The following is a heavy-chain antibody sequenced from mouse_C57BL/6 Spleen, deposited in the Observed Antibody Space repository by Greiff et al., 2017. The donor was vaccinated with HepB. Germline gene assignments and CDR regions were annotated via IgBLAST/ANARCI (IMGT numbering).Heavy chain of an antibody. J-gene: IGHJ2*01. CDR2: IYPGDGDT. D-gene: IGHD1-1*01. V-gene: IGHV1-82*01. Sequence: VQLQQSGPELVKPGASVKISCKASGYAFSSSWMNWVKQRPGKGLEWIGRIYPGDGDTNYNGKFKGKATLTADKSSSTAYMQLSSLASEDSAVYFCATITPVVAGDYWGQGTTLTVSS. CDR1: GYAFSSSW. CDR3: ATITPVVAGDY.